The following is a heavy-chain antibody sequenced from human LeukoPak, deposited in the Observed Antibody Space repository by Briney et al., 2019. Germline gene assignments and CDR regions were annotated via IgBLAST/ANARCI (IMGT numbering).Heavy chain of an antibody. CDR3: AKAPYYYDSSGYRRYYYYMDV. CDR1: GFTFSSYA. V-gene: IGHV3-23*01. D-gene: IGHD3-22*01. Sequence: GGSLRLSCAASGFTFSSYAMSWVRQAPGKGLEWVSAISGSGGSTYYADSVKGRFTISRDNSKNTLYLQMNSLRAEDTAVYYCAKAPYYYDSSGYRRYYYYMDVWGKGTTVTVSS. CDR2: ISGSGGST. J-gene: IGHJ6*03.